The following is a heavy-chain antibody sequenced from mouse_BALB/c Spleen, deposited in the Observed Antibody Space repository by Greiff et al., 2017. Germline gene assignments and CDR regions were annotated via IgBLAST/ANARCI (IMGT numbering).Heavy chain of an antibody. CDR1: GFTFSSYG. J-gene: IGHJ4*01. V-gene: IGHV5-6*01. CDR3: ARDDLRLQAMDY. Sequence: EVHLVESGGDLVKPGGSLKLSCAASGFTFSSYGMSWVRQTPDKRLEWVATISSGGSYTYYPDSVKGRFTISRDNAKNTLYLQMSSLKSEDTAMYYCARDDLRLQAMDYWGQGTSVTVSS. CDR2: ISSGGSYT. D-gene: IGHD1-2*01.